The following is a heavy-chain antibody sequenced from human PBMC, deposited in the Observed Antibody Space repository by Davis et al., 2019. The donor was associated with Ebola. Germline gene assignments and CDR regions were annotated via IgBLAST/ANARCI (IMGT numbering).Heavy chain of an antibody. CDR1: GGSISSSSYY. V-gene: IGHV4-39*01. D-gene: IGHD4-17*01. Sequence: SETLSLTCTVSGGSISSSSYYWGWIRQPPEKGLEWIGSIYYSGSTYYNPSLKSRVTISVDTSKNQFSLKLSSVTAADTAVYYCAIGAAPVDFWGQGALVTVSS. CDR2: IYYSGST. CDR3: AIGAAPVDF. J-gene: IGHJ4*02.